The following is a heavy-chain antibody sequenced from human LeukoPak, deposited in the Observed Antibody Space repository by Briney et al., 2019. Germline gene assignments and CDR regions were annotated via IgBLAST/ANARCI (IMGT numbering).Heavy chain of an antibody. CDR3: ATIFGGNSHRLDY. CDR2: IKTKTDGGTT. V-gene: IGHV3-15*01. CDR1: GFTFSDAW. D-gene: IGHD4-23*01. J-gene: IGHJ4*02. Sequence: GGSLRLSCAVSGFTFSDAWMSWVRQAPGEGLEWIGRIKTKTDGGTTGYAAPVKGRFTISRDDSKNTLFLHMNSLKAEDTAVYYCATIFGGNSHRLDYWGQGTLVTVSS.